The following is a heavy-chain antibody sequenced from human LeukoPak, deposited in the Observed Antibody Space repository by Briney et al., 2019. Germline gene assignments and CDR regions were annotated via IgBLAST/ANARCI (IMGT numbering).Heavy chain of an antibody. Sequence: PGGSLRLSCTASGFTFSSYSMNWVRQAPGKGLEWVSSISSSSSYIYYADSVKGRFTISRDNAKNSLYLQMNSLRAEDTAVYYCARGLGAARPLDYWGQGTLVTVSS. J-gene: IGHJ4*02. V-gene: IGHV3-21*01. D-gene: IGHD6-6*01. CDR3: ARGLGAARPLDY. CDR2: ISSSSSYI. CDR1: GFTFSSYS.